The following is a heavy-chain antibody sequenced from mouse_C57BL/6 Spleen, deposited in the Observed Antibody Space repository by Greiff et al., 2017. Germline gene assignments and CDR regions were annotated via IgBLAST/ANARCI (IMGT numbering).Heavy chain of an antibody. CDR3: ARETDDAMDY. J-gene: IGHJ4*01. CDR1: GYTFTSYW. V-gene: IGHV1-52*01. CDR2: IDPSDSET. Sequence: QVQLQQPGAELVRPGSSVKLSCKASGYTFTSYWMHWVKQRPIQGLEWIGNIDPSDSETHYNQKFKDKATLTVDKSSSTAYMQRSSLTSEGSAVYYCARETDDAMDYWGQGTSVTVSS.